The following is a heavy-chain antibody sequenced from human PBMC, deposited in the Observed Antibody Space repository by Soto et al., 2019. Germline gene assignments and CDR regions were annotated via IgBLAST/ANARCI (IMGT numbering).Heavy chain of an antibody. CDR3: AKRNSSGWYSFDY. D-gene: IGHD6-19*01. V-gene: IGHV3-23*01. CDR1: GFTFSTYA. CDR2: IGSSSSNR. J-gene: IGHJ4*02. Sequence: VQLLDSGGGLIQPGGSLRLSCAASGFTFSTYAMSWVRQAPGKGLEWVSTIGSSSSNRYYADSVKGRFTISRDNSKNTLYLQLNSLRAEDTALYYCAKRNSSGWYSFDYWGQGTLVTVSS.